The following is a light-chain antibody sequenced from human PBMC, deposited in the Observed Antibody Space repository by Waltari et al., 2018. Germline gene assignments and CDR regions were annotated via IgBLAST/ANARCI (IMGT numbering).Light chain of an antibody. Sequence: DIRMTPSPATLSASAGDRVIISCRASQSISKWLAWYQQKPGKAPKLLIYEASTLQSGVPSRFSGTGSGTDFTLTISSLQPDDFATYYCQQYNSYSLLTFGGGTKVEIK. J-gene: IGKJ4*01. CDR2: EAS. V-gene: IGKV1-5*03. CDR1: QSISKW. CDR3: QQYNSYSLLT.